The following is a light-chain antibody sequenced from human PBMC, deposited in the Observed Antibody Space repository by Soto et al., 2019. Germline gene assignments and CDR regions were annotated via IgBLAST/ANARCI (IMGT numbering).Light chain of an antibody. V-gene: IGLV2-18*01. Sequence: QSVLTQPPSVSVSPGQSVTISCTGASSDVGRYNRVSWYQQPPGTAPKLLIYEVSNRPSGVPHRFSGSKSGNTASLTISGLQAEDEADYYCSLYTSSTTFVFGSGTKVTVL. J-gene: IGLJ1*01. CDR3: SLYTSSTTFV. CDR1: SSDVGRYNR. CDR2: EVS.